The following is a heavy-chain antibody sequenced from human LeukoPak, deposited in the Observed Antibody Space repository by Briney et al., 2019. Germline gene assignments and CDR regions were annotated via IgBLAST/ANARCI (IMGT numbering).Heavy chain of an antibody. J-gene: IGHJ4*02. CDR3: SRLFGDLLSGVGDF. Sequence: PGGSLRLSCAASGFIFSNYSMNWVRQAPRKGLEWVSFISGSGGTTFYADSVKGRFTISRDYSKNTLYLQMNSLRAEDTAIYYCSRLFGDLLSGVGDFWGQGTLVTVSS. V-gene: IGHV3-23*01. CDR1: GFIFSNYS. CDR2: ISGSGGTT. D-gene: IGHD3-10*02.